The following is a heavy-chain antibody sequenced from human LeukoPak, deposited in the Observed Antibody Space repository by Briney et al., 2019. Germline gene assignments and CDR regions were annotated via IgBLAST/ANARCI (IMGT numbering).Heavy chain of an antibody. D-gene: IGHD4-17*01. V-gene: IGHV1-18*01. CDR2: INVYTGNA. CDR3: ARDGDYGAFDI. CDR1: GYTFTSYD. J-gene: IGHJ3*02. Sequence: ASVKVSCKASGYTFTSYDISWVRQAPGQGLEWMGWINVYTGNANYVQMLQGRVTMTTDTSTSTAYMELRSLRSDDTAVFYCARDGDYGAFDIWGQGTMVTVSS.